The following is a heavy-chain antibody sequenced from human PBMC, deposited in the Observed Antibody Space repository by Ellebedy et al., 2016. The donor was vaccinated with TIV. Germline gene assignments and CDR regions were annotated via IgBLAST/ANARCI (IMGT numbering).Heavy chain of an antibody. J-gene: IGHJ6*02. Sequence: PGGSLRLSCAASGFTFSSYSMNWVRQAPGKGLEWVSYISSSSSTIYSADSVKGRFTISRDNAKNSLYLQMTSLRDEDTAVYYCGRAPRGFFGIEVWGQGTTVTVSS. CDR1: GFTFSSYS. CDR3: GRAPRGFFGIEV. CDR2: ISSSSSTI. V-gene: IGHV3-48*02.